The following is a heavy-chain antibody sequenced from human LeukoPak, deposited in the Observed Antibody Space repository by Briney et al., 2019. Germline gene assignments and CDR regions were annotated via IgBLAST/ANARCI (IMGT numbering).Heavy chain of an antibody. CDR2: IFYSGTT. CDR3: ARLHYYDSSGSFSQHYFDH. Sequence: PSETLSLTCTVSGGSISSRSYYWGWIRQPPGKGLEWIGSIFYSGTTYYNPSLKSRVTISVDTSKSRFSLSLSSVTAADTAVYFCARLHYYDSSGSFSQHYFDHWGQGILVTVSS. CDR1: GGSISSRSYY. D-gene: IGHD3-22*01. J-gene: IGHJ4*02. V-gene: IGHV4-39*01.